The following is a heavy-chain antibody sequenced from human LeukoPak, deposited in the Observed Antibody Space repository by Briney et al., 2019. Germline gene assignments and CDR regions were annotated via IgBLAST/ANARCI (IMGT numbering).Heavy chain of an antibody. V-gene: IGHV3-23*01. Sequence: PGGSLRLSCAASGFTFSSYAMSWVRQAPGKGLEWVSAISGSGGSTYYADSVKGRFTISRDNSKNTLYLQMNSLRAEDTAVYYCAKDFSYYDSGPPRYWGQGTLVTVSS. D-gene: IGHD3-10*01. J-gene: IGHJ4*02. CDR2: ISGSGGST. CDR1: GFTFSSYA. CDR3: AKDFSYYDSGPPRY.